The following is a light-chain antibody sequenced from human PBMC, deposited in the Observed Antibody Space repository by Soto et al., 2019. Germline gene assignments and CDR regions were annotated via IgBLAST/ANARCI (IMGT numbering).Light chain of an antibody. Sequence: DIQMTQAPSTLSASVGDRGTITCRASQSITPWLAWYQQKPGKVPKLLIYQASSLESGVPLRFSGSASGTEFTLTINSLQPDDFATYYCQHYNRYSATFGQGTKVDIK. CDR1: QSITPW. CDR2: QAS. CDR3: QHYNRYSAT. J-gene: IGKJ1*01. V-gene: IGKV1-5*03.